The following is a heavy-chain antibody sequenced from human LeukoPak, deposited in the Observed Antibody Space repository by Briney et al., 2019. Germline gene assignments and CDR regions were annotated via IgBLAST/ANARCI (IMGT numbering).Heavy chain of an antibody. CDR3: ATDIVRGANDY. CDR1: GGSLSGYY. J-gene: IGHJ4*02. CDR2: INHSGST. V-gene: IGHV4-34*01. D-gene: IGHD3-10*01. Sequence: PSETLSLTCALYGGSLSGYYWSWIRQPPGKGLEWIGEINHSGSTNYNPSLKSRVTISVDTSKNQFSLKLSSVTAADTAVYYCATDIVRGANDYWGQGTLVTVSS.